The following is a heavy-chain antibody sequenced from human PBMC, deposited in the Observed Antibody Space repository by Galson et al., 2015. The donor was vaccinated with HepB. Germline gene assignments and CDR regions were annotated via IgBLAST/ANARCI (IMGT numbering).Heavy chain of an antibody. CDR2: IWYDGSKK. D-gene: IGHD5/OR15-5a*01. Sequence: SLRLSCAASGFVFEDYGMHWVRQAPGRGLEWVAVIWYDGSKKYYAGSVKGRFTISRDNSKNTLYLQMSSLRAEDTAVYYCASRVGVDEQALDAFDVWGQGTIVTVSS. V-gene: IGHV3-33*08. CDR1: GFVFEDYG. CDR3: ASRVGVDEQALDAFDV. J-gene: IGHJ3*01.